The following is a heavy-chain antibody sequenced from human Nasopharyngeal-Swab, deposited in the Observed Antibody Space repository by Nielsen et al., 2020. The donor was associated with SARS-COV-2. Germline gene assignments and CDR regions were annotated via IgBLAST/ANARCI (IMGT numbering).Heavy chain of an antibody. D-gene: IGHD5-18*01. J-gene: IGHJ6*02. Sequence: ETLSLTCTVSGGSISSGGYYWNWVRQAPGKGLEWVSYISSSRSTIYYADSVKGRFSISRDNAKNSLYLQMNSLRDEDTAVYYCARAPAYSYGFDYYGMDVWGQGTTVTVSS. CDR1: GGSISSGGYY. CDR2: ISSSRSTI. V-gene: IGHV3-48*02. CDR3: ARAPAYSYGFDYYGMDV.